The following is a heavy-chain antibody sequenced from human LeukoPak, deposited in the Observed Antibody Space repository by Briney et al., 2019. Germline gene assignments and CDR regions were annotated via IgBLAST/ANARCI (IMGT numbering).Heavy chain of an antibody. D-gene: IGHD3-3*01. Sequence: SVKVSCKASGGTFSSYAISWVRQAPGQGLEWMGRIIPIFGTANYAQKFQGRVTITTDESTSTAYMELSSLRSEDTAVYYCAKHTIFGGGGFDYWGQGTLVTVSS. J-gene: IGHJ4*02. V-gene: IGHV1-69*05. CDR1: GGTFSSYA. CDR2: IIPIFGTA. CDR3: AKHTIFGGGGFDY.